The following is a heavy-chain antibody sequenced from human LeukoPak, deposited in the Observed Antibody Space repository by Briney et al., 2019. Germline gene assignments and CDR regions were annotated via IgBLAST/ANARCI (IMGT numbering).Heavy chain of an antibody. CDR2: ISSSGSTI. J-gene: IGHJ3*02. D-gene: IGHD3-10*01. CDR3: ARSMGLLWFRELFRGGAFDI. CDR1: GFTFSSYE. Sequence: GGSLRLSCAASGFTFSSYEMNWVRQAPGKGLEWVSYISSSGSTIYYADSVKGRFTISRDNAKNSLYLQMNSLRAEDTAVYYCARSMGLLWFRELFRGGAFDIWGQGTMVTVSS. V-gene: IGHV3-48*03.